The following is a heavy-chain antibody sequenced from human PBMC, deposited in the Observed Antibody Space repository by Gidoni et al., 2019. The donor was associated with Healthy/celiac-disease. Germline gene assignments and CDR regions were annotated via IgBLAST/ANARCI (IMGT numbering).Heavy chain of an antibody. Sequence: QVQLVESGGVVVQPGRSLRLSCAASGFPFSSYGMHWVRQAPGKGLEWVAVIWYDGSNKYYADSVKGRFTISRDNSKNTLYLQMNSLRAEDTAVYYCARDKASSYYGMDVWGQGTTVTVSS. D-gene: IGHD2-2*01. J-gene: IGHJ6*02. V-gene: IGHV3-33*01. CDR2: IWYDGSNK. CDR1: GFPFSSYG. CDR3: ARDKASSYYGMDV.